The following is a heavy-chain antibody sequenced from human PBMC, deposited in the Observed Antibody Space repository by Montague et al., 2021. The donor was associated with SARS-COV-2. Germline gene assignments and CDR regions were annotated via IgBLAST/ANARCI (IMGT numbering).Heavy chain of an antibody. V-gene: IGHV6-1*01. Sequence: VSPGASLSSDSLSWHWIRQSPSRGLEWLASTYYKSKWYNDSAPSVSGRATVKPDTSRNQFSLHLDSVTPEDTALYFCARKMDSSFDVWGKGTMVIVSS. CDR3: ARKMDSSFDV. CDR2: TYYKSKWYN. J-gene: IGHJ3*01. CDR1: GASLSSDSLS. D-gene: IGHD2-2*03.